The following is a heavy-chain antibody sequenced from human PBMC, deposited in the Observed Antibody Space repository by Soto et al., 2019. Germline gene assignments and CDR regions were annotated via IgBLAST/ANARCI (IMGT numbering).Heavy chain of an antibody. CDR3: ATPGAKYYYDSSGYSTFDY. D-gene: IGHD3-22*01. CDR1: GFTFSSSA. Sequence: GGSLRLSCAASGFTFSSSAMSWVRQAPGKGLEWVSTISGSGGNTNYADSVKGRFSISRDNSMNTLYLQMNSLRAEDTAVYYCATPGAKYYYDSSGYSTFDYWGQGTLVTVSS. CDR2: ISGSGGNT. J-gene: IGHJ4*02. V-gene: IGHV3-23*01.